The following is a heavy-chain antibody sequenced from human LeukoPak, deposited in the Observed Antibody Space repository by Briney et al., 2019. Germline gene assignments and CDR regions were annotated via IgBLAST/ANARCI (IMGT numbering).Heavy chain of an antibody. CDR2: IYYSGST. J-gene: IGHJ4*02. CDR3: ARNDDFWSGYYDY. Sequence: SETLSLTXTVSGGSISSYYWSWIRQPPGKGLEWIGYIYYSGSTNYNPSLKSRVTISVDTSKTQFSLKLSSVTAADTAVYYCARNDDFWSGYYDYWGQGTLVTVSS. D-gene: IGHD3-3*01. V-gene: IGHV4-59*01. CDR1: GGSISSYY.